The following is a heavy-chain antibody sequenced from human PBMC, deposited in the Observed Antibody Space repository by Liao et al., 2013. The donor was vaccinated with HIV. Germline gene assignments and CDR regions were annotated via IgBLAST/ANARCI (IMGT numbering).Heavy chain of an antibody. CDR3: ARDLLPYDYVSGTYRRDAFDI. Sequence: QLQLQESGPGLVKPSETLSLTCTVSGGSISSIGYYWAWIRQPPGRGLEWIGTISYSGSTYYNPSLKSRVTISVDTSKNQLSLKLSSVTAADTAVYFCARDLLPYDYVSGTYRRDAFDIWGQGTMVAVSS. V-gene: IGHV4-39*07. CDR1: GGSISSIGYY. D-gene: IGHD3-16*02. J-gene: IGHJ3*02. CDR2: ISYSGST.